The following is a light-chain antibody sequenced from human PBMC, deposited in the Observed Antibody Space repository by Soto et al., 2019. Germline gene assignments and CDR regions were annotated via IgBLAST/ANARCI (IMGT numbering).Light chain of an antibody. CDR2: GTS. J-gene: IGKJ1*01. V-gene: IGKV3-20*01. CDR3: QQYVSSPWA. Sequence: EIVLTQSPGTVSLSPGERVTLSCRASQSISNNHLAWYQQKPGQAPRLLIHGTSNRATGIPDRFSGSGSGTDFTLTFSRLEPEDFAVYYCQQYVSSPWAFGQGTKVEI. CDR1: QSISNNH.